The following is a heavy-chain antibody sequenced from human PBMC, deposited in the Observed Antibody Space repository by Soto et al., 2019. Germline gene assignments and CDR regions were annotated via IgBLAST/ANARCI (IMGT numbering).Heavy chain of an antibody. D-gene: IGHD2-15*01. CDR2: IYPDDSDT. V-gene: IGHV5-51*03. CDR3: ARRGAVVIGATHSPYEGFES. J-gene: IGHJ3*02. Sequence: EVQLVQSGAEVRRPGESLKISCQASGYPFSTYWIGWVRQVPGKGLEWLGIIYPDDSDTRYSPSFQGQVTMSVDKSITTAYLQWSSLRASDTAVSYCARRGAVVIGATHSPYEGFESWGQGALVTVSS. CDR1: GYPFSTYW.